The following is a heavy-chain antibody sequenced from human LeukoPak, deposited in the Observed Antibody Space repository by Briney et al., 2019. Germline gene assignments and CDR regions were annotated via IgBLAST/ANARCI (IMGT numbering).Heavy chain of an antibody. V-gene: IGHV7-4-1*02. Sequence: GASVKVSCKASGYTFTSYAINWVRQAPGQGPEWMGWINTDTGNPTYAQGFTGRFVFSLDTSVSTAYLQISSLKAEDTAVYYCARARYCSSTKCYGDYWGQGTLVTVSS. J-gene: IGHJ4*02. CDR2: INTDTGNP. CDR3: ARARYCSSTKCYGDY. D-gene: IGHD2-2*01. CDR1: GYTFTSYA.